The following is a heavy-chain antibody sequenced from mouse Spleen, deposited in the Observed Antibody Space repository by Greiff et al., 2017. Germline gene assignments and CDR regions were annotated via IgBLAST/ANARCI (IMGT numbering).Heavy chain of an antibody. Sequence: QVQLQQSGAELVMPGASVKLSCKASGYTFTSYWMHWVKQRPGQGLEWIGEIDPSDSYTNYNQKFKGKATLTVDTSSSTAYMQLSSLTSEDSAVYYCARSGGNWYFDVWGTGTTVTVSS. D-gene: IGHD3-2*02. V-gene: IGHV1-69*01. J-gene: IGHJ1*03. CDR3: ARSGGNWYFDV. CDR1: GYTFTSYW. CDR2: IDPSDSYT.